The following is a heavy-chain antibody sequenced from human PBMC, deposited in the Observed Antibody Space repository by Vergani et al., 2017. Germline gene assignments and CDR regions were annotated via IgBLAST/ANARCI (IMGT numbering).Heavy chain of an antibody. CDR1: GFTLSSHA. CDR2: IWYDGSKE. J-gene: IGHJ6*03. Sequence: QVQLEESGGGVVQPGRSLRLSCAGSGFTLSSHAMHWVRQAPGKGLEWVAFIWYDGSKEYYADSVKGRFTISRDNSKNTLYLEMNNLRAADTAVYYCARSGYCAHGVCYMTYYYYMDVWVKGTAVTVS. CDR3: ARSGYCAHGVCYMTYYYYMDV. V-gene: IGHV3-33*01. D-gene: IGHD2-8*01.